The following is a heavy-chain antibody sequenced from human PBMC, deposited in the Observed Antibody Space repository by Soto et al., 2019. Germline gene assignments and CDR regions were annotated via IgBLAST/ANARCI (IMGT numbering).Heavy chain of an antibody. V-gene: IGHV6-1*01. CDR3: ARVRAVPGARDFYGMDV. D-gene: IGHD6-19*01. CDR2: TYYRSKWYN. Sequence: SQTLSLTCAISGDSVSSNSAAWNWIRQSPSRGLEWLGRTYYRSKWYNDYAVSVKSRITINPGTSKNQFSVQLNSVTPEDTAVYYCARVRAVPGARDFYGMDVWGQGTTVTVSS. CDR1: GDSVSSNSAA. J-gene: IGHJ6*02.